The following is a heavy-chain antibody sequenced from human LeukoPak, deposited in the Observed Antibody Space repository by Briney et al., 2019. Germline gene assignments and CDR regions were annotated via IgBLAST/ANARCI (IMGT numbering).Heavy chain of an antibody. D-gene: IGHD4-11*01. V-gene: IGHV4-59*01. CDR1: GASIRSSY. J-gene: IGHJ4*02. CDR3: AREDYSKIDY. CDR2: MHYSGST. Sequence: SETLSLTCTVSGASIRSSYWSWIRQPPGKGLEWIGHMHYSGSTNYNPSLKSRVAISVDTSKNQFSLKLSSVTAADTAVYYCAREDYSKIDYWGQGTLVTVTS.